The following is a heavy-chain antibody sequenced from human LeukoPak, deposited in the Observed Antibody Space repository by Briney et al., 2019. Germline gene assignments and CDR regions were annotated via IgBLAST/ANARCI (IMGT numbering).Heavy chain of an antibody. CDR1: GYSISSGYY. D-gene: IGHD1-20*01. J-gene: IGHJ5*02. CDR2: IYHSGST. V-gene: IGHV4-38-2*02. Sequence: SETLSLTCTVSGYSISSGYYWGWIRQPPGKGLEWIGSIYHSGSTYYNPSLKGRVTISVDTSKNQFSLKLSSVTAADTAVYYCARPNWNDGPPQDWFDPWGQGTLVTVSS. CDR3: ARPNWNDGPPQDWFDP.